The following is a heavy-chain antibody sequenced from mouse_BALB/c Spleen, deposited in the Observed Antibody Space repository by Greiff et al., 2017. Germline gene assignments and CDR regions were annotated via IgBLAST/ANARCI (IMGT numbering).Heavy chain of an antibody. D-gene: IGHD2-14*01. V-gene: IGHV5-6-5*01. J-gene: IGHJ3*01. CDR2: ISSGGST. CDR1: GFTFSSYA. CDR3: ARDYLGNYRYDWFAY. Sequence: EVQVVESGGGLVQPGGSLKLSCAASGFTFSSYAMSWVRQTPEKRLEWVASISSGGSTYYPDSVKGRFTISRDNARNILYLQMSSLRSEDTAMYYCARDYLGNYRYDWFAYWGQGTLVTVSA.